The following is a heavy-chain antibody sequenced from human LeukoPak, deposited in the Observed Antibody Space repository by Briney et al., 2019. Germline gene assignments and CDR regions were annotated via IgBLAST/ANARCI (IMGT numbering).Heavy chain of an antibody. D-gene: IGHD5-18*01. CDR3: ARDRVFVDTAIVSPVQYFDY. CDR2: INPNSGDA. Sequence: ASVKVSCKASGYTFTGYYMHWVRQAPGQGLEWMAWINPNSGDANYAQKLQGRVTMTTATSTSTAYMELRSLRADDTAVYYCARDRVFVDTAIVSPVQYFDYWGQGALVTVSS. CDR1: GYTFTGYY. V-gene: IGHV1-2*02. J-gene: IGHJ4*02.